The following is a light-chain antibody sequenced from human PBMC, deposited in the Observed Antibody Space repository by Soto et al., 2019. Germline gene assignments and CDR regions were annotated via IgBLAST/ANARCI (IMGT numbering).Light chain of an antibody. CDR1: QTIDNY. V-gene: IGKV1-39*01. J-gene: IGKJ2*01. Sequence: DIQMTQSPSSLSASVGDRVTISCRTSQTIDNYLSWYQQKPGKAPQLLISAASTLQSGVSSRFSGSGSGTEFTLTISSLQPEDYATYYCHQTYNTLYTFGQGTKVEIK. CDR3: HQTYNTLYT. CDR2: AAS.